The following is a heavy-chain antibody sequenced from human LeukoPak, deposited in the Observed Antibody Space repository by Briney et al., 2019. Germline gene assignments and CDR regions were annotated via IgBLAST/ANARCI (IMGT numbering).Heavy chain of an antibody. V-gene: IGHV4-59*01. Sequence: TSETLSLTCTVSGGSISSYYWSWIRQPPGKGLEWIGDIYDNGNTNFNPSLRSRVTISVDTSKNQFSLKLSSVTAADTAVYYCAGGRHYGDPRFDPWGQGTLVTVSS. CDR2: IYDNGNT. J-gene: IGHJ5*02. D-gene: IGHD4-17*01. CDR1: GGSISSYY. CDR3: AGGRHYGDPRFDP.